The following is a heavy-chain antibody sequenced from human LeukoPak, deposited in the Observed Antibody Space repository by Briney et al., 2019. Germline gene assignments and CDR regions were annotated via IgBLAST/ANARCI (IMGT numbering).Heavy chain of an antibody. CDR1: GFTFSSYG. D-gene: IGHD1-26*01. J-gene: IGHJ4*02. Sequence: PGGSLRLSCAASGFTFSSYGMHWVRQAPGKGLEWVAVISYDGSNKYYADSVKGRFTISRDNSKNTLYLQMNSLRAEDTAVYYCAKDGAYYDFDYWGQGTLATVSS. CDR2: ISYDGSNK. CDR3: AKDGAYYDFDY. V-gene: IGHV3-30*18.